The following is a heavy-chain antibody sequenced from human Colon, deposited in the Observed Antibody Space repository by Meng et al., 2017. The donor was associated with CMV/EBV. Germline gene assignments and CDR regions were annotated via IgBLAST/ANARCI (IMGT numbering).Heavy chain of an antibody. CDR2: IRSGSRDI. CDR1: RFTFSPYS. J-gene: IGHJ4*02. V-gene: IGHV3-21*01. CDR3: ARDSWYYDPLTSSSTPWFDY. Sequence: GESLKISCAASRFTFSPYSMNWVRQAPGKGLEWVATIRSGSRDISYADSVEGRFTISRDDAKNSLYLEMNSLRAEDTAVYYCARDSWYYDPLTSSSTPWFDYWGQGALVTVSS. D-gene: IGHD3-9*01.